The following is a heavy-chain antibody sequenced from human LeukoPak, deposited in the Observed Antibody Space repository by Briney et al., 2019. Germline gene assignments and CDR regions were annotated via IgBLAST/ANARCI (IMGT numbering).Heavy chain of an antibody. CDR3: ARVDCSSTSCVGVSYYYMDV. CDR2: ISSSSSYI. D-gene: IGHD2-2*01. Sequence: GGSLRLSCAASGFTFSSYDMNWVRQAPGKGLEWVSSISSSSSYIYYADSVKGRFTISRDNAKNSLYLQMNSLRAEDTAVYYCARVDCSSTSCVGVSYYYMDVWGKGTTVTVSS. CDR1: GFTFSSYD. J-gene: IGHJ6*03. V-gene: IGHV3-21*01.